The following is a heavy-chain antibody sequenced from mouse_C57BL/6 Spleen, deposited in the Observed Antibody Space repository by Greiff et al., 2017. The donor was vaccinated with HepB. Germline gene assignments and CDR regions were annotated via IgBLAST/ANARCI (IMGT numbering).Heavy chain of an antibody. D-gene: IGHD1-1*01. V-gene: IGHV1-59*01. Sequence: VQLQQSGAELVRPGTSVKLSCKASGYTFTSYWMHWVKQRPGQGLEWIGVIDPSDSYTNYNQKFKGKATLTVDTSSRTAYMQLSSLTCEDSAVYYCARRQPITTVVATGYFDVWGTGTTVTVSS. CDR1: GYTFTSYW. CDR3: ARRQPITTVVATGYFDV. CDR2: IDPSDSYT. J-gene: IGHJ1*03.